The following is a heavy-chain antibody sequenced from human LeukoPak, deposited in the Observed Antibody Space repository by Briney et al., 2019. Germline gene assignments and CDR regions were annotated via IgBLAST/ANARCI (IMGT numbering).Heavy chain of an antibody. CDR1: GSTFGSYA. J-gene: IGHJ6*02. CDR3: ARSCRGLWFGANYYYYGMDV. V-gene: IGHV1-69*04. Sequence: ASVKVSCKASGSTFGSYAIIWVRPAPGQGLEWMGRIIPIFGIANYAQKFQGRVTITADKSTSTAYMELSSLRSEDTAVYYCARSCRGLWFGANYYYYGMDVWGQGTTVTVSS. D-gene: IGHD3-10*01. CDR2: IIPIFGIA.